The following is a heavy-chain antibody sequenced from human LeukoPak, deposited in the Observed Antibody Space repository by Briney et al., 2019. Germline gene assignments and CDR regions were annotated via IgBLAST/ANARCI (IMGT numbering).Heavy chain of an antibody. CDR1: GGSVSSGSYY. J-gene: IGHJ3*02. CDR2: IYYSGST. CDR3: AAGGSGSYPYDAFDI. Sequence: SETLSLTCTVSGGSVSSGSYYWSWIRQPPGKGLEWIGHIYYSGSTNYNPSLKSRVTISVDTSKNQFSLKLSSVTAADTAVYYCAAGGSGSYPYDAFDIWGQGTMVTVSS. D-gene: IGHD3-10*01. V-gene: IGHV4-61*01.